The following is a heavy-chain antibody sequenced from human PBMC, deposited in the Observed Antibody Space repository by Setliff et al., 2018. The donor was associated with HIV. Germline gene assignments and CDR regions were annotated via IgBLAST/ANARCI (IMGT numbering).Heavy chain of an antibody. Sequence: SETLSLTCTVSGGSISSHYWSWIRQPPGKGLEWIVFISYSGSPNSNPSLKSRVTISVDTSKNQFSLKLSSVTAADTAVYYCARGFLSIFGVVSYFDYWGQGTLVTVSS. CDR1: GGSISSHY. CDR3: ARGFLSIFGVVSYFDY. D-gene: IGHD3-3*01. CDR2: ISYSGSP. V-gene: IGHV4-59*11. J-gene: IGHJ4*02.